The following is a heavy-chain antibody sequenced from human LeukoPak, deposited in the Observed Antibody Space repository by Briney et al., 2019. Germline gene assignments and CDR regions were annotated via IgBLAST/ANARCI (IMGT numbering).Heavy chain of an antibody. Sequence: ASVKVSCTASGYTFTSYGISWVRQAPGQGLEWMGWISAYNGNTNFAQKLQGRVTMTTNTSTSTAYMDPRSLRSDDTDVYYCARDQAATNTQVRFCLDWGQGTLVTVSS. CDR1: GYTFTSYG. D-gene: IGHD3-9*01. CDR2: ISAYNGNT. CDR3: ARDQAATNTQVRFCLD. J-gene: IGHJ4*02. V-gene: IGHV1-18*01.